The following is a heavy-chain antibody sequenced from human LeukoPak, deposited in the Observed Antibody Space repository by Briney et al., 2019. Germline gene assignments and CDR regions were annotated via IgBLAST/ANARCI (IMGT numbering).Heavy chain of an antibody. Sequence: GGSLRLSCAASGFTFSSYAMSWVRQAPGKGLEWLANIKQDGSEKYYVDSVKGRFTISRDNAKNSLYLQMNSLRAEDTAVYYCAREEWLAKVALDYWGQGTLVTVSS. CDR3: AREEWLAKVALDY. J-gene: IGHJ4*02. CDR1: GFTFSSYA. CDR2: IKQDGSEK. D-gene: IGHD6-19*01. V-gene: IGHV3-7*01.